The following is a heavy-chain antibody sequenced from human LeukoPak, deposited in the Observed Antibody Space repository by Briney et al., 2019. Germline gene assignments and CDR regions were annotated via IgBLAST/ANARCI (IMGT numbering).Heavy chain of an antibody. V-gene: IGHV1-2*02. D-gene: IGHD3-3*01. CDR1: GYTFTDYY. J-gene: IGHJ3*02. Sequence: ASVKVSCKASGYTFTDYYMHWVRQAPGQGLEWMGWINPNSGGTNYAQKFQGRVTMTRDTSISTAYMELSRLRSDDTAVYYCARVVAFLEDAFDIWGQGTMVTVSS. CDR3: ARVVAFLEDAFDI. CDR2: INPNSGGT.